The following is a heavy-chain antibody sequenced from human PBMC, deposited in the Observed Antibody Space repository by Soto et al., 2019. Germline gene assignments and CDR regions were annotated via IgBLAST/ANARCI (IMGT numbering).Heavy chain of an antibody. D-gene: IGHD1-1*01. V-gene: IGHV4-38-2*01. CDR3: ARQRRDTNFQTPYTWFDS. J-gene: IGHJ5*01. CDR2: IYHGGST. Sequence: SETLSLTCAVSGYSISSGYYWGWLRQPPGKGLEWIGSIYHGGSTYYNPSLNSRVTLSIDMTNNHVSLILNSVTAADTAVYYCARQRRDTNFQTPYTWFDSWGQGTLVTVSS. CDR1: GYSISSGYY.